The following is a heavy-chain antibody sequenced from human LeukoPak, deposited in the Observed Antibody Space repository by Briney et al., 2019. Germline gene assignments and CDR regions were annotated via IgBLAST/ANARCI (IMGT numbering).Heavy chain of an antibody. CDR3: ARVSGLGSYYDSSGYPDY. Sequence: GGSLRLSCAASGFTFDDYGMSWVRQAPGKGLEWVSGINWNGGSTGYADSVRGRFTISRDNAKNSLYLQMNSLRAGDTALYYCARVSGLGSYYDSSGYPDYWGQGTLVTVSS. V-gene: IGHV3-20*04. J-gene: IGHJ4*02. CDR2: INWNGGST. CDR1: GFTFDDYG. D-gene: IGHD3-22*01.